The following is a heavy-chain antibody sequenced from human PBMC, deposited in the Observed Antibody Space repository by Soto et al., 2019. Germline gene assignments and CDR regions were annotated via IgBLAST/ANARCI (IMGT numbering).Heavy chain of an antibody. CDR1: GFTFTNYW. J-gene: IGHJ4*02. CDR2: IDGVGAGT. CDR3: TTGFEE. Sequence: PGGSLRLSCAASGFTFTNYWMHWVRQVPGKGLVWVSRIDGVGAGTSYSDSVRGRFTISRDNAENMLYLQMHSLRAEDTAVYYCTTGFEEWGQGPLVTVAS. V-gene: IGHV3-74*01.